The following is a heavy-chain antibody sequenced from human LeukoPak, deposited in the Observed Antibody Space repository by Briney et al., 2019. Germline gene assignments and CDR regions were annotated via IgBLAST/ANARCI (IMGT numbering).Heavy chain of an antibody. CDR3: ATGVHGIAAAGDYYFDY. V-gene: IGHV4-4*07. D-gene: IGHD6-13*01. J-gene: IGHJ4*02. CDR2: IYPSGNT. CDR1: RGSTSTYY. Sequence: SETLSLTCTVSRGSTSTYYWSWIRQPAGKGLEWIGRIYPSGNTNYDPSLKSRVTISIDTPNNQFSLKLSSVTAADTAVYYCATGVHGIAAAGDYYFDYWGQGTLVTVSS.